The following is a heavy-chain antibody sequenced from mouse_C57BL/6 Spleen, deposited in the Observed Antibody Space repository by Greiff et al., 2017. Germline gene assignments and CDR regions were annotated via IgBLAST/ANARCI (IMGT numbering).Heavy chain of an antibody. Sequence: QVQLQQPGAELVMPGASVKLSCKASGYTFTSYWMHWVKQRPGQGLEWIGVIDPDDSYTKYNQKLKGKSTLTVDKSSSTAYMQLSSLTSEVSAVYYWSMLGTGLFAYWGQGTLVTVSA. CDR3: SMLGTGLFAY. D-gene: IGHD4-1*01. V-gene: IGHV1-69*01. CDR1: GYTFTSYW. J-gene: IGHJ3*01. CDR2: IDPDDSYT.